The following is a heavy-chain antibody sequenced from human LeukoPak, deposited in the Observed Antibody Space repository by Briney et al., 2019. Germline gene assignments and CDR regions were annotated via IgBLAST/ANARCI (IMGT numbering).Heavy chain of an antibody. CDR1: GGTFSSYA. J-gene: IGHJ6*03. Sequence: GASVKVSCKASGGTFSSYAISWVRQAPGQGLEWMGGIIPIFGTANYAQKFQGGVTTTTDESTSTAYMELSSLRSEDTVVYYCARMEVYYYYYMDVWGKGTTVTVSS. CDR2: IIPIFGTA. V-gene: IGHV1-69*05. D-gene: IGHD3-3*01. CDR3: ARMEVYYYYYMDV.